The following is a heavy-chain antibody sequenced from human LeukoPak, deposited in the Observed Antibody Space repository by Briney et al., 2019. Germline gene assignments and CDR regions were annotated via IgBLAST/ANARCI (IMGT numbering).Heavy chain of an antibody. Sequence: AASVKVSCKVSGYTLTELSMHWVRQAPGKGLEWMGGFDPEDGETIYAQKFQGRVTMTEDTSTDTAYMELSSLRSEDTAVYYCATTRIVGATTEKYYFDYWGQGTLVTVSS. CDR1: GYTLTELS. V-gene: IGHV1-24*01. CDR3: ATTRIVGATTEKYYFDY. CDR2: FDPEDGET. D-gene: IGHD1-26*01. J-gene: IGHJ4*02.